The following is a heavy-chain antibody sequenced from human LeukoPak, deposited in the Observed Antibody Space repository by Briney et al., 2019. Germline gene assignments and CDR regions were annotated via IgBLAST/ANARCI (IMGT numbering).Heavy chain of an antibody. CDR1: GFTVSSNY. CDR2: ISSSSSYI. CDR3: ASPLMSGYYGGAAFDI. V-gene: IGHV3-21*01. D-gene: IGHD3-22*01. Sequence: PGGSLRLSCAASGFTVSSNYMSWVRQAPGKGLEWVSSISSSSSYIYYADSVKGRFTISRDNAKNSLYLQMNSLRAEDTAVYYCASPLMSGYYGGAAFDIWGQGTMVTVSS. J-gene: IGHJ3*02.